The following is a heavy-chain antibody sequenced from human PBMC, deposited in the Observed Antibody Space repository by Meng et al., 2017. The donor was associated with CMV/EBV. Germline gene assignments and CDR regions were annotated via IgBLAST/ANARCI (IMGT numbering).Heavy chain of an antibody. CDR3: ARGRDTAFGVVITGYYFDY. V-gene: IGHV4-34*01. D-gene: IGHD3-3*01. J-gene: IGHJ4*02. Sequence: SFNGYYWNWVRQVPGKGLEWIGVINYRGSTDYNPSLKSRVSISIDTSKNQFSLRLSSATAADTAVYYCARGRDTAFGVVITGYYFDYWGQGTLVTVSS. CDR2: INYRGST. CDR1: SFNGYY.